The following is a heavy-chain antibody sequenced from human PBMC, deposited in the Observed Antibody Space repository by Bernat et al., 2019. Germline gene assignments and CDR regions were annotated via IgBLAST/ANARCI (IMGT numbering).Heavy chain of an antibody. J-gene: IGHJ3*02. D-gene: IGHD6-13*01. CDR1: GGPISTYY. Sequence: QVQLQESGPGLVKPSETLSLTCTVSGGPISTYYWTWIRQPPGKGLEWMGYVYYTGSTNYTPSLKSRVTISVDTSNNQFSLKLSSVTAAATAVYYYARGIARPGIYAFDIWGQGTLVTVSS. CDR3: ARGIARPGIYAFDI. V-gene: IGHV4-59*08. CDR2: VYYTGST.